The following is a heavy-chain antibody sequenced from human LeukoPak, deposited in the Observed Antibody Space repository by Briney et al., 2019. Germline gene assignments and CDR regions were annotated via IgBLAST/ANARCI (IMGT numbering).Heavy chain of an antibody. CDR3: AREDPQTTVPEGMDV. D-gene: IGHD4-17*01. V-gene: IGHV4-39*07. CDR1: GVSLSSNTYF. J-gene: IGHJ6*02. Sequence: SQTLSPTCNVSGVSLSSNTYFWGWIRRPPGKGLEWIGVIHYSGTTNYNPSLKSRVTTSVDTSRNQFSLQLRSVTAADTAVYYCAREDPQTTVPEGMDVWGQGTTVIVSS. CDR2: IHYSGTT.